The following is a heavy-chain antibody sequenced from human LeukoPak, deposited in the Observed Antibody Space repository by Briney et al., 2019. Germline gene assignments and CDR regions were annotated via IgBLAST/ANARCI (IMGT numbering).Heavy chain of an antibody. D-gene: IGHD2-15*01. V-gene: IGHV4-39*07. CDR2: IYYSGSI. CDR1: GGSISNYY. CDR3: ASFRTDESAFDY. Sequence: PSETLSLTCTVSGGSISNYYWGWIRQPPGKGLEWIGSIYYSGSIYYNPSLKSRVTISVDTSKNQFSLKLSSVTAADTAVLYCASFRTDESAFDYWGQGTLVTVSS. J-gene: IGHJ4*02.